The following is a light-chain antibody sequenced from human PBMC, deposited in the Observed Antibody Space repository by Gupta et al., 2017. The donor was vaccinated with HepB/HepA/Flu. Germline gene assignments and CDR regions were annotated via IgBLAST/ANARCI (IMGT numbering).Light chain of an antibody. CDR1: QTFSTY. CDR3: RQGLETPTR. CDR2: AAS. J-gene: IGKJ5*01. V-gene: IGKV1-39*01. Sequence: DIQMTQSPSSLSASVGDRVTITCRPSQTFSTYLNWYQHKPGKAPKLLIYAASTLQSGVPPRFSGSGSGTEFTLTIISLLPEDSATYYCRQGLETPTRFVQGTRMDIK.